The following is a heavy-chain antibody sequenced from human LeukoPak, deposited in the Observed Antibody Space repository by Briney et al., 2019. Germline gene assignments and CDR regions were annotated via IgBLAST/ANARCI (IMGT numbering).Heavy chain of an antibody. CDR2: IYYSGST. CDR3: ARGVGQLVRVNLDP. CDR1: GGSISSGGYY. Sequence: SETLSLTCTVSGGSISSGGYYWSWIRQHPGKGLEWIGYIYYSGSTYYNPSLKSRVTISVDTSKNQFSLKLSSVTAADTAVYYCARGVGQLVRVNLDPWGQGTLVTVSS. V-gene: IGHV4-31*03. D-gene: IGHD6-6*01. J-gene: IGHJ5*02.